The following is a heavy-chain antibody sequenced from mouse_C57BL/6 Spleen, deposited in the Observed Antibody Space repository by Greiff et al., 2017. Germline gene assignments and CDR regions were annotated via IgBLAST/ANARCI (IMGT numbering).Heavy chain of an antibody. CDR3: ARNEDYPAWFAY. D-gene: IGHD2-4*01. CDR1: GFSLTSYA. V-gene: IGHV2-9-1*01. Sequence: QVQLQQSGPGLVAPSQRLSITCTVSGFSLTSYAISWVRQPPGKGLEWLGVIWTGGGTNYNSALKSRLSISKDNSKSQVFLKMNSLQTDDTARYYCARNEDYPAWFAYCGQGTLVTVSA. J-gene: IGHJ3*01. CDR2: IWTGGGT.